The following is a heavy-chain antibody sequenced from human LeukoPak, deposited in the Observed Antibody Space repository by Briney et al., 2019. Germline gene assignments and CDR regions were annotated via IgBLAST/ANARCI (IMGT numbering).Heavy chain of an antibody. CDR2: IYHSGST. CDR3: ASSSRSPYYFDY. D-gene: IGHD5-24*01. CDR1: GGSISSGGYS. J-gene: IGHJ4*02. V-gene: IGHV4-30-2*01. Sequence: SETLSLTCAVSGGSISSGGYSWSWIRQPPGKGLEWIGYIYHSGSTYYNPSLKSRVTISVDRSKNQFSLKLSSVTAADTAVYYCASSSRSPYYFDYWGQGTLVTVSS.